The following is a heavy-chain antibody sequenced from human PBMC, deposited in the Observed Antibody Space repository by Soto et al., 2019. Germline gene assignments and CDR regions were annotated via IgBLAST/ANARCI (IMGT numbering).Heavy chain of an antibody. J-gene: IGHJ4*02. CDR1: GGTFSSYA. Sequence: QVQLVQSGAEVKKPGSSVKVSCKASGGTFSSYAISWVRQAPGQGLEWMGGIIPIFGTANYAQKFQGRVTITADKSTSTAYMGLSSLRSEDTAVYYCARGATYVDTAMVGGFDYWGQGTLVTVSS. V-gene: IGHV1-69*06. CDR2: IIPIFGTA. CDR3: ARGATYVDTAMVGGFDY. D-gene: IGHD5-18*01.